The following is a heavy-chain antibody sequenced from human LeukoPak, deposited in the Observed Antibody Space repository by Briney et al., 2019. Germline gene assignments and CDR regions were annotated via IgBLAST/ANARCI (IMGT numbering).Heavy chain of an antibody. D-gene: IGHD5-18*01. CDR3: ATSPIQLWLSFDY. V-gene: IGHV4-59*01. J-gene: IGHJ4*02. CDR2: IYYSGST. CDR1: GGSISSYY. Sequence: SETLSLTCTVSGGSISSYYLSWIRQPPGKGLEWIGYIYYSGSTNYNPSLKSRVTISVDTSKNQFSLKLISVTAADTAVYYCATSPIQLWLSFDYWGQGTLVTVSS.